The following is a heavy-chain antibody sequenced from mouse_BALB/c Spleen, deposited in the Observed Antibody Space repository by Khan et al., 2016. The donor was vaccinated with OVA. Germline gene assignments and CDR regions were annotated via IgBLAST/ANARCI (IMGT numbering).Heavy chain of an antibody. D-gene: IGHD1-1*01. V-gene: IGHV5-9-3*01. Sequence: EVELVESGGGLVKPGGSLKLSCAASGFTFSNFAMSWVRQTPEKRLEWVATINSDGTYTYYPDSVKGRFTISRDNARNTLYLQMSSLRSEDTAMYYCARHNYGPFAYWGQGTLVTVSA. CDR2: INSDGTYT. CDR1: GFTFSNFA. CDR3: ARHNYGPFAY. J-gene: IGHJ3*01.